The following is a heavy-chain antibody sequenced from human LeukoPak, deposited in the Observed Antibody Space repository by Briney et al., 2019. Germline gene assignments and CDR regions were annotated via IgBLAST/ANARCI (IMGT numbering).Heavy chain of an antibody. J-gene: IGHJ4*02. CDR1: GVTLSSYA. CDR3: ARATFSSSWNLYFDC. V-gene: IGHV3-23*01. CDR2: NSGSGYTT. Sequence: GRSLSPSPAVSGVTLSSYAMSGVGSATPKGLGWVATNSGSGYTTYYADSVKGRFTILGDNSKNTVFLQMNSPGAEDTAVYCGARATFSSSWNLYFDCWHQGTPAAVS. D-gene: IGHD6-13*01.